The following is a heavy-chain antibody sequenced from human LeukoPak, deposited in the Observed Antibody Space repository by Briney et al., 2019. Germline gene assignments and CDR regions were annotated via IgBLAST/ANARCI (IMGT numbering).Heavy chain of an antibody. D-gene: IGHD6-13*01. CDR2: ILPGGGDT. J-gene: IGHJ4*02. Sequence: TGGSLRLSCAASGXTFSSYAMTWVRQAPGKGLESVSTILPGGGDTYYADSVKGRVTISRDTSKNTLYLQMNTLRVEDTAVYYCAKAWPAAGTFDSWGQGSLVTVSS. CDR3: AKAWPAAGTFDS. V-gene: IGHV3-23*01. CDR1: GXTFSSYA.